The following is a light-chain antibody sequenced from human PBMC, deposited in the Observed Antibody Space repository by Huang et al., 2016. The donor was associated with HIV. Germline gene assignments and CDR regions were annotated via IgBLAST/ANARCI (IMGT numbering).Light chain of an antibody. CDR1: QSVGSY. J-gene: IGKJ5*01. CDR2: SAS. Sequence: EIVLTQSPATLSLSPGERATLSCRASQSVGSYFAWYQQKPGQPPRLLIYSASMRATGIPARFSGSGSGTDFTLTISSLEPEDCAVYYCQHRSDWPQITFGQGTRLEIK. V-gene: IGKV3-11*01. CDR3: QHRSDWPQIT.